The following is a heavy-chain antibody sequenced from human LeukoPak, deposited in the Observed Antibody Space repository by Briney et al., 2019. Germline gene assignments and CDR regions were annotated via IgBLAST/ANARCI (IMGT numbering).Heavy chain of an antibody. V-gene: IGHV1-69*05. CDR3: ARESKHHYYDSSGYYVP. Sequence: ASVKVSCKASGGTFISYAISWVRQAPGQGLEWMGRIIPIFGTPNYAQKFQGRVTITTDETTSTAYMELSSLRFEDTAVYYCARESKHHYYDSSGYYVPWGQGTLVTVSS. CDR2: IIPIFGTP. J-gene: IGHJ5*02. CDR1: GGTFISYA. D-gene: IGHD3-22*01.